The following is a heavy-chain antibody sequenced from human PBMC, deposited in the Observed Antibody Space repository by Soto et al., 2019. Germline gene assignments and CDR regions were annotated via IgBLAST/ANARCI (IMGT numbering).Heavy chain of an antibody. Sequence: ASVKVSCKASGYTFTSYGISWVRQAPGQGLEWMGWISAYNGNTNYAQKLQGRVTMTTDTSTSTAYMELRSLGSDDTAVYYCARDAEARRLLVYWGQGTLVTVSS. CDR3: ARDAEARRLLVY. CDR1: GYTFTSYG. V-gene: IGHV1-18*01. J-gene: IGHJ4*02. D-gene: IGHD3-3*02. CDR2: ISAYNGNT.